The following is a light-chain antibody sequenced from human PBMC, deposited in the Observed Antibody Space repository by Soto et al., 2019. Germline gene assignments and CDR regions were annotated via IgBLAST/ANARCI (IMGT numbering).Light chain of an antibody. CDR1: SSDVGGYNY. V-gene: IGLV2-8*01. CDR3: SSFAGSAWV. CDR2: EVS. Sequence: QSALTQPPSASGSPGQSVTISCTGTSSDVGGYNYVSWYQQHPGKAPKYIIYEVSKRPSGVPDRFSGSKSGNTASLTVSGLQAEDEADYYCSSFAGSAWVFGGGTKLTVL. J-gene: IGLJ3*02.